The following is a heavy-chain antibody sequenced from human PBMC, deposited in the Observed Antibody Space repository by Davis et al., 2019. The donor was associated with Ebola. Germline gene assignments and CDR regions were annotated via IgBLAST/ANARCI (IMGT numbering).Heavy chain of an antibody. D-gene: IGHD2-15*01. CDR1: GFTFSSYS. J-gene: IGHJ5*02. V-gene: IGHV3-48*02. CDR3: ARDPAPGGYCIGGSCFNWFDP. CDR2: ISSSSSTI. Sequence: GESLKISCAASGFTFSSYSMNWVRQAPGKGLEWVSYISSSSSTIYYADSVKGRFTISRDNAKNSLYLQMNSLRDEDTAVYYCARDPAPGGYCIGGSCFNWFDPWGQGTLVTVSS.